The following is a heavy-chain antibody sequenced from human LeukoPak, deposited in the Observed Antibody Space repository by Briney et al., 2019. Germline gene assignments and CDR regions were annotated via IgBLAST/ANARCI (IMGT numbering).Heavy chain of an antibody. V-gene: IGHV4-34*01. CDR1: GGSFSGNY. Sequence: PSETLSLTCAFYGGSFSGNYWSWIRQPPGKGLEWIGEINHSGSTNYNPSLKSRVTISEDTSKNLFSLKLSSVTAADTAVYYCARLSALRGYSTNWRDTRTSEKLRRSNWFDPWGQGTLVTVSS. CDR2: INHSGST. J-gene: IGHJ5*02. D-gene: IGHD6-13*01. CDR3: ARLSALRGYSTNWRDTRTSEKLRRSNWFDP.